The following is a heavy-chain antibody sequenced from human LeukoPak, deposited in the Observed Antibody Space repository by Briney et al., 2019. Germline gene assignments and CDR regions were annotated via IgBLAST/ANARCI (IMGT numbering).Heavy chain of an antibody. CDR2: ISAYNGNT. J-gene: IGHJ4*02. CDR1: GYTFTSYG. V-gene: IGHV1-18*01. D-gene: IGHD3-3*01. Sequence: GASVKVSCKASGYTFTSYGISWVRQGPGQGLEWMGWISAYNGNTNYAQKLQGRVTMTTDTSTSTAYMELRSLRSEDTAVYYCARDEDSDFWSGFHYFDYWGQGTLVTVSS. CDR3: ARDEDSDFWSGFHYFDY.